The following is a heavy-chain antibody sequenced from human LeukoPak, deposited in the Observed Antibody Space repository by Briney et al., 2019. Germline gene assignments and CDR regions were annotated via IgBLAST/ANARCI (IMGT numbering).Heavy chain of an antibody. D-gene: IGHD2-2*01. Sequence: GGSLRLSCAVSGFTVSSNYMSWVRQAPGKGLEWVSVIYTGGTTYYADSVKGRFTISRDNSKNTLYLQMNSLRAEDTAVYYCANQLPDYYYYMDVWGKGTTVTVSS. J-gene: IGHJ6*03. CDR1: GFTVSSNY. CDR3: ANQLPDYYYYMDV. CDR2: IYTGGTT. V-gene: IGHV3-66*02.